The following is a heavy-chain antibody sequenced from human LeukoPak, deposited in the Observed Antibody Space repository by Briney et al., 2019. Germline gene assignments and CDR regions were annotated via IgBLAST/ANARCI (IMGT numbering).Heavy chain of an antibody. D-gene: IGHD1-1*01. Sequence: GASVKVSCTASGYTFTSYAMNWVRQAPGQGLEWMGWINTNTGNPTYAQGFTGRFVFSLDTSVSTAYLQISSLKAEDTAVYYCAGGGPEVERRFKFDCWGQGTLVTVSS. CDR2: INTNTGNP. V-gene: IGHV7-4-1*02. CDR1: GYTFTSYA. J-gene: IGHJ4*02. CDR3: AGGGPEVERRFKFDC.